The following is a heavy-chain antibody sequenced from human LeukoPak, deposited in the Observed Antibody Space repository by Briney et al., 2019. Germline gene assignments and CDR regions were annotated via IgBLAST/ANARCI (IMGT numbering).Heavy chain of an antibody. Sequence: ASVKVSCKASGYTFTGYYMHWVRQAPGQGLEWMGWINPNSGGTNYAQKFQGRVTMTRDTSISTAYMELSRLRSDDTAVYYCARGYSGYEFAFDIWGQGTMVTVSS. CDR1: GYTFTGYY. CDR3: ARGYSGYEFAFDI. J-gene: IGHJ3*02. CDR2: INPNSGGT. D-gene: IGHD5-12*01. V-gene: IGHV1-2*02.